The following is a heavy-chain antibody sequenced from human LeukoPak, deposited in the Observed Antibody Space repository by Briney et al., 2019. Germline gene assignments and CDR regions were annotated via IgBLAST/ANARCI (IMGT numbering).Heavy chain of an antibody. D-gene: IGHD6-19*01. V-gene: IGHV1-69*13. CDR2: IIPIFGTA. Sequence: SVKVSCKASGGTFSSYAISWVRQAPGQGLEWMGGIIPIFGTANYARRFQGRVTISADESTSTAYMELSSLRSEDTAVYYCANQYSSGWYNLYYFDYWGQGTLVTVSS. J-gene: IGHJ4*02. CDR1: GGTFSSYA. CDR3: ANQYSSGWYNLYYFDY.